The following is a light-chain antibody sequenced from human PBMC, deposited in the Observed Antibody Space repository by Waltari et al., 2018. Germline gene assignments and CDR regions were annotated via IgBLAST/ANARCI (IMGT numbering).Light chain of an antibody. J-gene: IGLJ3*02. CDR2: DVS. Sequence: QSALTQPASVSASLGQSITISCAGSSSDIGGYHFVSWYQQHPGEAPRLLIYDVSLRPSGVPDRISGSKSGNTASLTFSGLQAEDAADYFCASYSSGGTLVFGGGTRLTVL. CDR1: SSDIGGYHF. V-gene: IGLV2-14*03. CDR3: ASYSSGGTLV.